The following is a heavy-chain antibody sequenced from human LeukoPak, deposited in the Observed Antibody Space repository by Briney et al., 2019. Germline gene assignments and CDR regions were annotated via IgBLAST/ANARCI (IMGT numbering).Heavy chain of an antibody. D-gene: IGHD3-9*01. CDR3: ARSPDILTGENFDY. J-gene: IGHJ4*02. Sequence: PSETLSLTCTVSGYSIRSGSYWAWIRQSPGKGLEWIGNIYYTGGSYSNLSLKSRVLISVDTAKNQFSLNLTSVTVADTAVYYCARSPDILTGENFDYWGQGTLVTVSS. CDR2: IYYTGGS. CDR1: GYSIRSGSY. V-gene: IGHV4-38-2*02.